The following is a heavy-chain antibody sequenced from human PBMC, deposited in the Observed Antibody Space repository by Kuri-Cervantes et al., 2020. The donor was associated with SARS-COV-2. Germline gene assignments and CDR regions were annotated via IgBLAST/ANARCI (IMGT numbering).Heavy chain of an antibody. CDR2: ISSSSSYI. CDR3: ARDRPSNYYGSGSSLDAFDI. V-gene: IGHV3-21*01. CDR1: GFTFSSYS. Sequence: GGSLRLSCAASGFTFSSYSMNWVRQAPGKGLEWVSSISSSSSYIYYADSVGGRFTISRDNAKNSLYLQMNSLRAEDTAVYYCARDRPSNYYGSGSSLDAFDIWGQGTMVTVSS. D-gene: IGHD3-10*01. J-gene: IGHJ3*02.